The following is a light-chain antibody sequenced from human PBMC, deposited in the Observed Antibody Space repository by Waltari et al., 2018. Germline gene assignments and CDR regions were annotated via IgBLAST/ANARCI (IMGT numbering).Light chain of an antibody. Sequence: QSALTQPRSVSGSPGQSVTISCTATSSDVGGYNYVSWCQQHPGKAPKLMIYDVSKRPSGVPDRFSGSKSGNTASLTISGLQAEDEADYYCCSYAGNYSWVFGGGTKLTVL. V-gene: IGLV2-11*01. CDR2: DVS. CDR1: SSDVGGYNY. J-gene: IGLJ3*02. CDR3: CSYAGNYSWV.